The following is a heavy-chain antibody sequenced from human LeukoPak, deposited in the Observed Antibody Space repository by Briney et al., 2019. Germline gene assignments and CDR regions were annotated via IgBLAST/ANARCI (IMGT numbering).Heavy chain of an antibody. CDR2: IIPIFGTA. CDR3: ARNVPSAARPNYYYYMDV. J-gene: IGHJ6*03. CDR1: GGTFSSYA. V-gene: IGHV1-69*05. D-gene: IGHD6-6*01. Sequence: GASVKVSCKASGGTFSSYAISWVRQAPGQGLEWMGGIIPIFGTANYAQKFQGRVTITTDESTSTAYMELSSLRSGDTAVYYCARNVPSAARPNYYYYMDVWGKGTTVTVSS.